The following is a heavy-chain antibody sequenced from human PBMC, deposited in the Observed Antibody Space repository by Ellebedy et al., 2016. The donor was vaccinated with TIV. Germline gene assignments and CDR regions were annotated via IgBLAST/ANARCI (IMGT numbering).Heavy chain of an antibody. CDR2: ISYSRSI. D-gene: IGHD2-2*01. CDR3: ARGERPGCDY. J-gene: IGHJ4*02. Sequence: MPSETLSLTCTVSGVSIPGYYWSRLRQSPGKGLEWIGYISYSRSINYNPSLKSRVTISIDTSKNQFSLKLNSVTAADTAVYYCARGERPGCDYWGQGTLVTVSP. CDR1: GVSIPGYY. V-gene: IGHV4-59*01.